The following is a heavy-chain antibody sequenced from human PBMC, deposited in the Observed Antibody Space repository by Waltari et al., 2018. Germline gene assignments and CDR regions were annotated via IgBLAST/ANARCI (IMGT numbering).Heavy chain of an antibody. J-gene: IGHJ5*02. CDR3: ARAITMVQSNWFDP. CDR2: INPNSGGT. V-gene: IGHV1-2*06. D-gene: IGHD3-10*01. CDR1: GYTFTGYY. Sequence: QVQLVQSGAEVKKPGASVKVSCKASGYTFTGYYMHWVRQAPGQGHEWMGRINPNSGGTNYAQKFQGRVTMTRDTSISTAYMELSRLRSDDTAVYYCARAITMVQSNWFDPWGQGTLVTVSS.